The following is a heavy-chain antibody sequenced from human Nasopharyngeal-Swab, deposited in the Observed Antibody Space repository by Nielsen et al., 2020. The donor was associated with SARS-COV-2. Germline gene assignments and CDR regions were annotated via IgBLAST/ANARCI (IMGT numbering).Heavy chain of an antibody. CDR2: IWYDGSNK. D-gene: IGHD2-15*01. Sequence: GESLKISCAASGFTFSSYGMHWVRQAPGKGLEWVAVIWYDGSNKYYADSVKGRFTISRDNSKNTLYLQVKSLRAEDTGVYYCASLRADTPNFAYLGQGTLVTVSS. CDR1: GFTFSSYG. V-gene: IGHV3-33*01. J-gene: IGHJ4*02. CDR3: ASLRADTPNFAY.